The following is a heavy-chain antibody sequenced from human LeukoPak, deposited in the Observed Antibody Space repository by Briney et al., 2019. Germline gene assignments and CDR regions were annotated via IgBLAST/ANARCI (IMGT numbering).Heavy chain of an antibody. D-gene: IGHD1-26*01. CDR1: GFTFSNAW. Sequence: PGVSLRLSCAASGFTFSNAWMSWVRQAPGKGLEWVGLIKSKTDGGTTDYAAPVKGKFTISSDDSKNTLYLQMNSLKTEDTAVYYCAKGARGYSGSYIVRYCGQGPLVPVSS. CDR2: IKSKTDGGTT. J-gene: IGHJ1*01. CDR3: AKGARGYSGSYIVRY. V-gene: IGHV3-15*01.